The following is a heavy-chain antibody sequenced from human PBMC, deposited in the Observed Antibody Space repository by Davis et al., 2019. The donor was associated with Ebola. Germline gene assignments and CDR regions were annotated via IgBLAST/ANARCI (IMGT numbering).Heavy chain of an antibody. CDR1: GGSISSYY. Sequence: PSETLSLTCTVSGGSISSYYWSWIRQPPGKGLEWIGYIYYSGSTNYNPSLKSRVTISVDTSKNQFSLKLSSVTAADTAVYYCARAPGRYRPPGYWGQGTLVTVSS. CDR3: ARAPGRYRPPGY. J-gene: IGHJ4*02. D-gene: IGHD3-16*02. CDR2: IYYSGST. V-gene: IGHV4-59*01.